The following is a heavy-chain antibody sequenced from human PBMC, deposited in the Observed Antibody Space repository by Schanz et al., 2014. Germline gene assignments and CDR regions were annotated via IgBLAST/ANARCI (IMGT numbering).Heavy chain of an antibody. CDR2: ISYGTSYI. V-gene: IGHV3-21*01. Sequence: EVHLVESGGGLVQPGGSLRLSCLASGFAFSSYGMNWLRQAPGKGLEWVSSISYGTSYIYYAESVKGRFTISRDNAKNSLYLQMNGLRAEDTAVYYCARGRVLESWGQGTLVTVSS. J-gene: IGHJ5*02. CDR1: GFAFSSYG. D-gene: IGHD1-1*01. CDR3: ARGRVLES.